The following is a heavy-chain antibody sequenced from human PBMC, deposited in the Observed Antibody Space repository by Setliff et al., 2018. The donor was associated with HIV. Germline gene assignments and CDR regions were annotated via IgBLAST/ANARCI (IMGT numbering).Heavy chain of an antibody. J-gene: IGHJ3*01. Sequence: PGESLKISCAASGFAFNTYDMNWVRQAPGQRPEWVSVVHVGGGRTDYADSVRGRFVISRDDSKNMLYLQMSGLRGDDTAMYYCAKPTNEFYPRAFDAWGPGTMVTVSS. V-gene: IGHV3-23*01. CDR3: AKPTNEFYPRAFDA. CDR2: VHVGGGRT. CDR1: GFAFNTYD.